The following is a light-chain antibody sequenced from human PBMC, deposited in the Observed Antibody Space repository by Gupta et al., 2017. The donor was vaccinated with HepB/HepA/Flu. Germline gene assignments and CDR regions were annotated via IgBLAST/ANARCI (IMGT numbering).Light chain of an antibody. CDR2: KAS. V-gene: IGKV1-5*03. Sequence: DIQMTQSPSTLSASVGDRVTVTCRASQSIGSWLAWYQQKPGKAPNLLIYKASTLEGGVPSRFSGSGSGTEFTLTISSLQPDDFATYHCQQYNSYPLTFGGGTKVEI. J-gene: IGKJ4*01. CDR1: QSIGSW. CDR3: QQYNSYPLT.